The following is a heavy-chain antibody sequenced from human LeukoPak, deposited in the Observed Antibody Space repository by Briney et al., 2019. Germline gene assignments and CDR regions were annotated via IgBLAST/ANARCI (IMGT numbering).Heavy chain of an antibody. CDR2: ISSSGSTI. CDR3: AGGRIAVADTDYYYGMDV. Sequence: GGSLRLSCAASGFTFSSYEMNWVRQAPGKGLEWVSYISSSGSTIYYADSVKGRFTISRDNAKNSLYLQMNSLRAEDTALYYCAGGRIAVADTDYYYGMDVWGQGTTVIVSS. D-gene: IGHD6-19*01. J-gene: IGHJ6*02. CDR1: GFTFSSYE. V-gene: IGHV3-48*03.